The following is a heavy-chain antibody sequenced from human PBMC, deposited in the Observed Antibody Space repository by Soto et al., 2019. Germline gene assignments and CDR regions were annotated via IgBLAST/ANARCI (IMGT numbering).Heavy chain of an antibody. V-gene: IGHV3-21*01. CDR2: ISGNSRYI. J-gene: IGHJ6*02. Sequence: VEMVESGGGLVKPGGSLRLSCPESKFSLSTDTFNWVRQVPGNGLERVAFISGNSRYIYYADAVKGRFTISRDDADNLVVLQMDSLRVEDTAVYYCARQLNCTTAACKTGARFNAMDVWGQGTTVTVSS. CDR1: KFSLSTDT. CDR3: ARQLNCTTAACKTGARFNAMDV. D-gene: IGHD7-27*01.